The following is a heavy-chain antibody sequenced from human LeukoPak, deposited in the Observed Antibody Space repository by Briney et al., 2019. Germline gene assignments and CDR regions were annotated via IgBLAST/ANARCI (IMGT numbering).Heavy chain of an antibody. V-gene: IGHV1-8*01. Sequence: ASVKVSCKASGYTFTSYDINWVRQATGQGLEWMGWMNHNSGNTGYAQKFQGRVTMTRNTSISTAYMELSSLRSEDTAVYYCARVWRENWNEFFYYYYGMDVWGQGTTVTVSS. CDR2: MNHNSGNT. CDR1: GYTFTSYD. CDR3: ARVWRENWNEFFYYYYGMDV. J-gene: IGHJ6*02. D-gene: IGHD1-1*01.